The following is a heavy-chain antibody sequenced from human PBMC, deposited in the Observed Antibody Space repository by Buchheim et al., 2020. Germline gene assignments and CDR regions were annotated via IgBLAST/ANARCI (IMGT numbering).Heavy chain of an antibody. J-gene: IGHJ6*02. CDR1: GYTFTGYY. CDR3: ARGPTRDSSSWYWGLYYYYYGMDV. CDR2: INPNSGGT. Sequence: QVQLVQSGAEVKKPGASVKVSCKASGYTFTGYYMHWVRQAPGQGLEWMGWINPNSGGTNYAQKFQGWVTMTRDTSISTAYMELSSLRSEDTAVYYCARGPTRDSSSWYWGLYYYYYGMDVWGQGTT. V-gene: IGHV1-2*04. D-gene: IGHD6-13*01.